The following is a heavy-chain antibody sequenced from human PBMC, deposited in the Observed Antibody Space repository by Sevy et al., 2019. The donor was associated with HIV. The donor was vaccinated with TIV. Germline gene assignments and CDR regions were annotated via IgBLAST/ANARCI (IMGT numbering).Heavy chain of an antibody. J-gene: IGHJ4*02. CDR1: GFSFTNAW. CDR3: TAGVGTSDCDY. Sequence: GGSLRLSCAASGFSFTNAWMSWVRQAPEKGLEWVGRIKSKTDGGTRDFAAPVKGRFAISRDDSKSTFYLQMDSLKTEDTGVYYCTAGVGTSDCDYWGQGILVTVSS. D-gene: IGHD1-26*01. V-gene: IGHV3-15*01. CDR2: IKSKTDGGTR.